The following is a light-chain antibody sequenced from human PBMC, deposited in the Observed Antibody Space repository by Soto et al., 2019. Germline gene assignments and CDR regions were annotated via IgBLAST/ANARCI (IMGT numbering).Light chain of an antibody. CDR1: QSVSSSY. CDR3: QQYGSPRT. J-gene: IGKJ1*01. V-gene: IGKV3-20*01. Sequence: EIVLTQSPGTLSLSPGERATLSCRASQSVSSSYLAWYQQKPGQAPRLLIYGASSRATGIPDGFSGRGSGTDFTLTISRMEPEDFAVYYCQQYGSPRTFGHGTKVEIK. CDR2: GAS.